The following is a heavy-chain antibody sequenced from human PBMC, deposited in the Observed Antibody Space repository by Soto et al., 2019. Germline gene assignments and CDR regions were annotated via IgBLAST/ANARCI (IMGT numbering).Heavy chain of an antibody. D-gene: IGHD1-26*01. Sequence: QITLKESGPTLVKPTQTLTLTCTFSGFSLSTSGVGVGWIRQPPGKALEWLALIYWDDDKRYSPSLKSRLTITKDTSKNQVVLTMTNMDPVDTATYYCAHSMWELLFDGGRYLDYWGQGTLVTVSS. CDR2: IYWDDDK. V-gene: IGHV2-5*02. J-gene: IGHJ4*02. CDR3: AHSMWELLFDGGRYLDY. CDR1: GFSLSTSGVG.